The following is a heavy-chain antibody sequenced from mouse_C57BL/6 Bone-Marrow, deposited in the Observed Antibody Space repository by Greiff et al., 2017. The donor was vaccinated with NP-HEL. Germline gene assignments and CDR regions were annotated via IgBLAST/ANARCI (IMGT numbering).Heavy chain of an antibody. CDR1: GYTFTSYW. V-gene: IGHV1-55*01. D-gene: IGHD2-14*01. Sequence: QVQLQQPGAELVKPGASVKMSCKASGYTFTSYWITWVKQRPGQGLEWIGDIYPGSGSTNYNEKFKSKATLTVDTSSSTAYMQLSSLTSEDSAVYYCARTRAIGNYWYFDVWGTGTTVTVSS. J-gene: IGHJ1*03. CDR3: ARTRAIGNYWYFDV. CDR2: IYPGSGST.